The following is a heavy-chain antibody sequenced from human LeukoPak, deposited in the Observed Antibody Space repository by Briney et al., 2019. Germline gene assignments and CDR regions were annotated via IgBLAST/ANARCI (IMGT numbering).Heavy chain of an antibody. J-gene: IGHJ4*02. CDR3: ARDMITFGGVIVISIPFDY. D-gene: IGHD3-16*02. CDR1: GFTFSSYE. CDR2: ISSSSSYM. Sequence: PGGSLRLSCAASGFTFSSYEMNWVRQAPGKGLEWVSSISSSSSYMYYADSVKGRFTISRDNAKNSLYLQMNSLRAEDTAVYYCARDMITFGGVIVISIPFDYWGQGTLVTVSS. V-gene: IGHV3-21*01.